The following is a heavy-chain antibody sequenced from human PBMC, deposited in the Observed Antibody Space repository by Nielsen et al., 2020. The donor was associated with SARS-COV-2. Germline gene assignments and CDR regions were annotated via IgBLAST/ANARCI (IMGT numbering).Heavy chain of an antibody. CDR2: INWNGGST. Sequence: GGSLRLSCAASGFTFDDYGMSWVRQAPGKGLEWVSGINWNGGSTGYADSVKGRFTISRDNAKNSLYLQMNSLRAEDTALYHCARDLGVLIVYAIDYYYGMDVWGQGTTVTVSS. J-gene: IGHJ6*02. V-gene: IGHV3-20*01. CDR1: GFTFDDYG. CDR3: ARDLGVLIVYAIDYYYGMDV. D-gene: IGHD2-8*01.